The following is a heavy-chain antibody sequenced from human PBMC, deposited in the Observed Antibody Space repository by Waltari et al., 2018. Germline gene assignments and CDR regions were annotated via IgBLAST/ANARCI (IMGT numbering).Heavy chain of an antibody. J-gene: IGHJ3*02. V-gene: IGHV3-30-3*01. CDR2: ISYDGSNK. CDR1: GFTFSRYA. D-gene: IGHD1-26*01. CDR3: ARESYSGSYTDAFDI. Sequence: QVQLVESGGGVVQPGRSLRLSCAASGFTFSRYAMPWVRRAQGKGLEWVAVISYDGSNKYYADSVKGRFTISRDNSKNTLYLQMNSLRAEDTAVYYCARESYSGSYTDAFDIWGQGTMVTVSS.